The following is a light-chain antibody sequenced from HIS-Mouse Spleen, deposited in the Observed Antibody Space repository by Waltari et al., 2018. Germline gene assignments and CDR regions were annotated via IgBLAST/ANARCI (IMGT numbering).Light chain of an antibody. Sequence: QSALTQPASVSGSPGQSITISCTGTRSDVGGYNYVSWYQQHPGKAPNLMIYEVSNRPSGVSNRFSGSKSGNTASLTISGLQAEDEADYYCSSYTSSSTFFGTGTKVTVL. J-gene: IGLJ1*01. CDR3: SSYTSSSTF. CDR1: RSDVGGYNY. V-gene: IGLV2-14*01. CDR2: EVS.